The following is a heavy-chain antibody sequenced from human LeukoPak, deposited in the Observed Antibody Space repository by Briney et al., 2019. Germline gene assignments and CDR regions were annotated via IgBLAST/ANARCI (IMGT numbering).Heavy chain of an antibody. J-gene: IGHJ6*03. CDR3: TREAPYFYYFMDV. Sequence: ASVKVSCKASGYTLTSYAMNWVRQAPGQGLGWMGWINTNTGNPTYAQGFTGRFVFSLDTSVSTAYLQISTLRAEDTGVYYCTREAPYFYYFMDVWGNGTTVTVSS. CDR1: GYTLTSYA. CDR2: INTNTGNP. V-gene: IGHV7-4-1*02.